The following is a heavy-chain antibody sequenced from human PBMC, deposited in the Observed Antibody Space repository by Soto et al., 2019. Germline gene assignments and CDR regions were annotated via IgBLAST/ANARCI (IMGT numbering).Heavy chain of an antibody. V-gene: IGHV3-15*07. CDR1: GFTFGDAW. CDR2: VKTKSEGETT. CDR3: TTLGPS. Sequence: EVHLVESGGGWVKPGGSLTLSCVASGFTFGDAWMNWVRQAAGKGLEWVGHVKTKSEGETTDYAAPVKGRFTIWRDDSTNTLYLQMNCLKSEDTGKYFCTTLGPSWGQGTQVTVSS. J-gene: IGHJ5*02.